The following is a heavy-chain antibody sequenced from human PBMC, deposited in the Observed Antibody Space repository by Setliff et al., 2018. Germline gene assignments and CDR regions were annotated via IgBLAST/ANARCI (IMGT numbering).Heavy chain of an antibody. CDR2: IYPGDSDT. CDR3: ARQAGNSNIDY. CDR1: GYSFSNFW. J-gene: IGHJ4*02. Sequence: GESLKISCKGSGYSFSNFWIGWVRQMPGKGLEWMGIIYPGDSDTRYSPSSQGQVTISADKSISTAYLQLSSLKASDTAMYYCARQAGNSNIDYWGRGTLVTVSS. D-gene: IGHD6-19*01. V-gene: IGHV5-51*01.